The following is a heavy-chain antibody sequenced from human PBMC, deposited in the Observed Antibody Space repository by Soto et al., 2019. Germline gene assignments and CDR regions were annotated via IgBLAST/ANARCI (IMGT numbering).Heavy chain of an antibody. CDR1: GDTFSTYT. Sequence: ASVKVSCKASGDTFSTYTITWVRQAPGQGLEWMGGIIPRYGNTKFSQKFQGRVTITRDTSASTAYMELSSLRSDDTAVYYCARALWFGELLFHFDYWGQGTLVTVSS. V-gene: IGHV1-3*01. CDR3: ARALWFGELLFHFDY. D-gene: IGHD3-10*01. J-gene: IGHJ4*02. CDR2: IIPRYGNT.